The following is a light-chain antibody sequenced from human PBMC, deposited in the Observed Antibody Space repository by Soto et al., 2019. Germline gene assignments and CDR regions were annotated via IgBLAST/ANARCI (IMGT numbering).Light chain of an antibody. CDR3: QQSYTSPYT. J-gene: IGKJ2*01. CDR1: QTISTH. CDR2: GAS. V-gene: IGKV1-39*01. Sequence: DIPMTQSPSSLSASVGDRVTITCRASQTISTHLHWYQHKPGKAPNLLIYGASSLQTGVTSRFSGSGSGTDFTLSINSLQPEDFATYYCQQSYTSPYTFGQGTELEI.